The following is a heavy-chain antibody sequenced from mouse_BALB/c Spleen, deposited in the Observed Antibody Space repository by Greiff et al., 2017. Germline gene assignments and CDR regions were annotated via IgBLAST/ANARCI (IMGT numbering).Heavy chain of an antibody. CDR2: IDPANGNT. D-gene: IGHD2-1*01. Sequence: EGQLQQSGAELVKPGASVKLSCTASGFNIKDTYMHWVKQRPEQGLEWIGRIDPANGNTKYDPKFQGKATITADTSSNTAYLQLSSLTSEDTAVYYCAPDLPSTYWGQGTLVTVSA. CDR1: GFNIKDTY. J-gene: IGHJ3*01. CDR3: APDLPSTY. V-gene: IGHV14-3*02.